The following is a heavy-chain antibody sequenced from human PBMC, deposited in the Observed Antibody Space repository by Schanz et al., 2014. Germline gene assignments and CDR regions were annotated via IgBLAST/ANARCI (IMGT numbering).Heavy chain of an antibody. CDR1: GFPFSDYF. D-gene: IGHD3-10*01. Sequence: QVQVVQSGGGLVKPGGSLRLSCAASGFPFSDYFMAWIRQPPGRGLEWVSYIGNGGVTIYYADSVKGRFTISRDNSKNSLYLQMNSLRAEDTAVYYCARGGFGEVSYFDYWGQGTLVTVSS. CDR3: ARGGFGEVSYFDY. J-gene: IGHJ4*02. CDR2: IGNGGVTI. V-gene: IGHV3-11*04.